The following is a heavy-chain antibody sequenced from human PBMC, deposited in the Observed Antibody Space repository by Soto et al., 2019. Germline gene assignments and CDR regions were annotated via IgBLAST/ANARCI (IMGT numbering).Heavy chain of an antibody. D-gene: IGHD3-10*01. Sequence: ASVKVSCKASGYTFTSYGISWVRQAPRQGLEWMGWISAYNGNTNYAQKLQGRVTMTTDTSTSTAYMELRSLRSDDTAVYYCARERVRWFGELLRYYYYYYGMDVWGQGTTVTVS. CDR1: GYTFTSYG. V-gene: IGHV1-18*01. CDR3: ARERVRWFGELLRYYYYYYGMDV. CDR2: ISAYNGNT. J-gene: IGHJ6*02.